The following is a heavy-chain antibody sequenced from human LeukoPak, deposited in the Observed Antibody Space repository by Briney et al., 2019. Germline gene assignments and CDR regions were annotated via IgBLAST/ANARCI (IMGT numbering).Heavy chain of an antibody. Sequence: GGSLRLSCAASGFTFSACTMYWVRQAPGKGLEWVSIIGISGGGIHYADSVKGRFTISRDNSKNTLYLQMNSLRAEDTAVYYCARELFFDYWGQGTLVTVSS. V-gene: IGHV3-23*01. CDR1: GFTFSACT. J-gene: IGHJ4*02. CDR3: ARELFFDY. CDR2: IGISGGGI. D-gene: IGHD2-21*01.